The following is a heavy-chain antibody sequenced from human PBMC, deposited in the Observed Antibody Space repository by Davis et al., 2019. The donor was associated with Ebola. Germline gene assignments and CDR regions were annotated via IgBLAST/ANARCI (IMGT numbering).Heavy chain of an antibody. CDR1: GYTFTSYA. CDR3: ASGPGDIVATYCYY. J-gene: IGHJ4*02. Sequence: AASVKVSCKASGYTFTSYAMHWVRQAPGQRLEWLGWINAGNGNTKYSQKFQGRVTITRDTSASTAYMELSSLRSEDTAVYYCASGPGDIVATYCYYWGQGTLVTVSS. D-gene: IGHD5-12*01. V-gene: IGHV1-3*01. CDR2: INAGNGNT.